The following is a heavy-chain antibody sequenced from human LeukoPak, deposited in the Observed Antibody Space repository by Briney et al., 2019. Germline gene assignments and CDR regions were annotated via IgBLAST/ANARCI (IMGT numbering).Heavy chain of an antibody. CDR3: ARTTYYYDSSGYYTGSHYFDY. CDR1: GGSISSSSYY. V-gene: IGHV4-39*07. D-gene: IGHD3-22*01. Sequence: PSETLSLTCTVSGGSISSSSYYWGWISQPPGKGLEWIGSIYYSGSTYYNPSLKSRVTISVDTSKNQFSLKLSSVTAADTAVYYCARTTYYYDSSGYYTGSHYFDYWGKGTTVTVSS. CDR2: IYYSGST. J-gene: IGHJ4*03.